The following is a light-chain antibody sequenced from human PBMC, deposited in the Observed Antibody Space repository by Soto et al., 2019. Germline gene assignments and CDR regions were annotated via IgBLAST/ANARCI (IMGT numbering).Light chain of an antibody. CDR3: CSYAGSSTWV. V-gene: IGLV2-23*02. CDR2: EVS. J-gene: IGLJ3*02. CDR1: SSDVGSYNL. Sequence: QSALTQPASASGSPGQSITISCTGTSSDVGSYNLVSWYQQRPGKAPKLMIYEVSKRPSGVSNRFSGSKSGNTASLTISGLQAEDEDDYSCCSYAGSSTWVFGGGTKLTVL.